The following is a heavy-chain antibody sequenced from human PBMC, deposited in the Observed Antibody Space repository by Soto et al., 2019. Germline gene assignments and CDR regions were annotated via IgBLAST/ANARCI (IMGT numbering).Heavy chain of an antibody. CDR2: ISAYNGNT. CDR3: ARTGGGITIFGVVINSPSYYYYGMDV. D-gene: IGHD3-3*01. Sequence: GASVKVSCKASGYTFTSYGISWVRQAPGQGLEWMGWISAYNGNTNYAQKLQGRVTMTTDTSTSTAYMELRSLRSDDTAVYYCARTGGGITIFGVVINSPSYYYYGMDVWGQGTTVTVSS. V-gene: IGHV1-18*04. CDR1: GYTFTSYG. J-gene: IGHJ6*02.